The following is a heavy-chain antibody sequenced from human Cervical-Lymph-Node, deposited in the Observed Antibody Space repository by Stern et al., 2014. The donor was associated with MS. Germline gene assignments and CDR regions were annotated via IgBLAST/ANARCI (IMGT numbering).Heavy chain of an antibody. CDR3: ARQVSSTSWFDDNWFDP. CDR1: GYTFTSYA. CDR2: INTNTGNP. V-gene: IGHV7-4-1*02. Sequence: VQLVESGSELKKPGASVKVSCKASGYTFTSYAMNWVRQAPGQGLEWMGWINTNTGNPTYAQGFTGRFVFSFDTSVSTAYLQISSLKAEDTAVYYCARQVSSTSWFDDNWFDPWGQGTLVTVSS. J-gene: IGHJ5*02. D-gene: IGHD2-2*01.